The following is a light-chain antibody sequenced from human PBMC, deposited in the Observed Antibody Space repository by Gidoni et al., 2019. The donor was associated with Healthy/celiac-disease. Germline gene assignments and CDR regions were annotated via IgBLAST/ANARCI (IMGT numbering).Light chain of an antibody. CDR3: QQSYSTPPVT. CDR1: QSITIY. V-gene: IGKV1-39*01. J-gene: IGKJ4*01. CDR2: AAS. Sequence: DIQMTQSPSSLSASVGDRVTITCRASQSITIYLNWYQQKPRKAPKLLIYAASSLQSGVPSRFSGSGSGTDFTLTISSLQPEDFATYYCQQSYSTPPVTFXGXTKVEMK.